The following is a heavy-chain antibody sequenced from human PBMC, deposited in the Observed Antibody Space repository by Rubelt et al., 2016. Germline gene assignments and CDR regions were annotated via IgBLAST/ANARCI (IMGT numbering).Heavy chain of an antibody. CDR2: FDPEEGKT. Sequence: QVQLVQSGAEMKKPGSSVRVSCKTPGGTFSSHIISWVRQVPGQGLEWMGGFDPEEGKTLYAQNFQGRVTMTDDTSSDTAYMELSGLRSDDTAVYYCATFSSLYYLGVWGKGTAVIVSS. V-gene: IGHV1-24*01. J-gene: IGHJ6*03. CDR3: ATFSSLYYLGV. CDR1: GGTFSSHI.